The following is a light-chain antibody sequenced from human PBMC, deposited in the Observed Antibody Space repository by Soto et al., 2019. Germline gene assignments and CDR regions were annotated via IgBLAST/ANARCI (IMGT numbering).Light chain of an antibody. V-gene: IGLV2-8*01. Sequence: QSALTQPPSASGSPGQSATISCTGGASDIGSYNFVSWYQQYPGKAPKLMIYEVYKRPSGVPDRFSGSKSGNTASLTVSGLQAEDEADYFCTSYAGSDKLIFGGGPKLTVL. J-gene: IGLJ2*01. CDR2: EVY. CDR3: TSYAGSDKLI. CDR1: ASDIGSYNF.